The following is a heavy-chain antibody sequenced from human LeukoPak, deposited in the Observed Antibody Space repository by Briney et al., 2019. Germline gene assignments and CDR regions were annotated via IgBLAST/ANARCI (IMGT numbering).Heavy chain of an antibody. J-gene: IGHJ4*02. D-gene: IGHD5-12*01. CDR2: IYSGGST. V-gene: IGHV3-53*01. Sequence: GGSLRLSCAVSGFTVSSNYMSWVRQAPGKGLEWVSVIYSGGSTYYTDSVKGRFTISRDNSKNTLFLQMNTLRAEDTAVYYCARGVVSGYADFDYWGQGTLVTVSS. CDR1: GFTVSSNY. CDR3: ARGVVSGYADFDY.